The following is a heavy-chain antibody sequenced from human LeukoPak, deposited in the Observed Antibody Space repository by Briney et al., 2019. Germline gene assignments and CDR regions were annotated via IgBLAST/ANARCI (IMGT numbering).Heavy chain of an antibody. CDR2: IYSGGST. D-gene: IGHD3-22*01. Sequence: GGSLRLSCAASGFTVSSNYMSWVRQAPGKGLEWVSVIYSGGSTYYADSVKGRFTISRDNSKNTLYLQMNSLRAEDTAVYSCARTKHTYYYDSSGYYPPDYWGQGTLVTVSS. CDR1: GFTVSSNY. J-gene: IGHJ4*02. CDR3: ARTKHTYYYDSSGYYPPDY. V-gene: IGHV3-66*01.